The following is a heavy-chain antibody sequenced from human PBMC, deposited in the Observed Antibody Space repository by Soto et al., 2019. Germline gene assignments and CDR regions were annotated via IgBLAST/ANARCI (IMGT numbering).Heavy chain of an antibody. CDR3: ARDVSVKNDAFDI. V-gene: IGHV3-66*01. Sequence: EVQLVESGGGLVQPGGSLRLSCAASGFTVTTNYMSWVRQPPGKGLEWVSVVYSGGSTYYADSVKGRFNVSRDNSKNTLYLQKNSLRAEDTAVYYGARDVSVKNDAFDIWGQGTVVTVSS. D-gene: IGHD4-17*01. CDR1: GFTVTTNY. CDR2: VYSGGST. J-gene: IGHJ3*02.